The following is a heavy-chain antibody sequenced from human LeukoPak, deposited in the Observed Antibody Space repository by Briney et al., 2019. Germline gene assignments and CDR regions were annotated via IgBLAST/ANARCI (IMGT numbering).Heavy chain of an antibody. J-gene: IGHJ4*02. D-gene: IGHD3-10*01. CDR3: ARGGSYGSGSYGVDY. Sequence: SETLSLTCTVSGGSISSYYWSWIRQPPGKGLGWIWYIYYSGSTNYNPSLKSRVTISVDTSKNQFYLKLSSVTAADTAVYYCARGGSYGSGSYGVDYWGQGTLVTVSS. CDR2: IYYSGST. CDR1: GGSISSYY. V-gene: IGHV4-59*08.